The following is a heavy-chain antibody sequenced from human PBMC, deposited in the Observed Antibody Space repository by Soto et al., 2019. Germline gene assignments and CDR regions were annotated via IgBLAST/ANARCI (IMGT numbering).Heavy chain of an antibody. Sequence: QVQLQESGPGLVKPSETLSLTCTVSGGSISSYYWSWIRQPPGKGLEWIGYIYYSGSTNYNPSLTSRVTISVDTSKNQFSLKLSSVTAADTAVYYCARWISGYYSDYWGQGTLVTVSS. CDR3: ARWISGYYSDY. J-gene: IGHJ4*02. CDR2: IYYSGST. CDR1: GGSISSYY. D-gene: IGHD3-22*01. V-gene: IGHV4-59*01.